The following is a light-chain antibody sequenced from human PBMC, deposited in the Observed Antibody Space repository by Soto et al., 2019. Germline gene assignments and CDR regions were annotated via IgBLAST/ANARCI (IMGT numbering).Light chain of an antibody. J-gene: IGKJ4*01. Sequence: EIVLAQSPATLSLSPGEKATLSCRASQSVSNYLAWYQQKPGQAPRLLIYDASTRATGIPARFSGSGSGTGFTLTISSLEPEDFAVYYCQQRSNWPPLTFGGGTKVEIK. CDR1: QSVSNY. CDR2: DAS. CDR3: QQRSNWPPLT. V-gene: IGKV3-11*01.